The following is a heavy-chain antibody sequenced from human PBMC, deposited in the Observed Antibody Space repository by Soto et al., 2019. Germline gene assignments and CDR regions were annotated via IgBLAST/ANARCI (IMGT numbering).Heavy chain of an antibody. CDR1: NDSISGGGYS. Sequence: PSETLSLTCTVSNDSISGGGYSWSWIRQPPGKGLQWIGYIYHSGRTYYNPYLRSRVTISVDRSKNQFSLNLSSMSAADTAVYYCARGNFQYYFDYWGQGTLVTVSS. V-gene: IGHV4-30-2*01. D-gene: IGHD1-1*01. CDR3: ARGNFQYYFDY. J-gene: IGHJ4*02. CDR2: IYHSGRT.